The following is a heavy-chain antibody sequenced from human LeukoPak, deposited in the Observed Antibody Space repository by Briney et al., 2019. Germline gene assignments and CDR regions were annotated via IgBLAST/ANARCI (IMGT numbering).Heavy chain of an antibody. CDR1: GFTFSSYA. CDR2: ISGSGGSS. J-gene: IGHJ4*02. V-gene: IGHV3-23*01. CDR3: AKHDYGGNSVLWG. D-gene: IGHD4-23*01. Sequence: PGGSLRLSCAASGFTFSSYAMSWVRQAPGKGLEWVSAISGSGGSSYYADSVKGRFTISRDNSKNTLYLQMNSLRAEDTAVYYCAKHDYGGNSVLWGWGQGTLVTVSS.